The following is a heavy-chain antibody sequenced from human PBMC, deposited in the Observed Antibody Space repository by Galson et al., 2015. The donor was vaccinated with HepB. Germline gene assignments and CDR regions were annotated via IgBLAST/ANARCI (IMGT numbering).Heavy chain of an antibody. Sequence: SLRLSCAASGFTFSSYGTHWVRQAPGKGLEWVAVISYDGSNKYYADSVKGRFTISRDNSKNTLYLQMNSLRAEDTAVYYCATRSSWEAFDIWGQGTMVTVSS. J-gene: IGHJ3*02. CDR1: GFTFSSYG. V-gene: IGHV3-30*03. CDR2: ISYDGSNK. D-gene: IGHD6-13*01. CDR3: ATRSSWEAFDI.